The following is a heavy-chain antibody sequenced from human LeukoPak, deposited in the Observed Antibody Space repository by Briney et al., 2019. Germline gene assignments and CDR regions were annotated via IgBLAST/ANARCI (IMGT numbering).Heavy chain of an antibody. J-gene: IGHJ6*03. CDR2: INHSGST. V-gene: IGHV4-34*01. Sequence: SETLSLTCAVYGGSFSGYYWSWIRQPPGKGLEWIGEINHSGSTNYNPSLKSRVTISVDTSKNQFSLELSSVTAADTAVYYCASSAPLYYYMDVWGKGTTVTVSS. CDR1: GGSFSGYY. CDR3: ASSAPLYYYMDV.